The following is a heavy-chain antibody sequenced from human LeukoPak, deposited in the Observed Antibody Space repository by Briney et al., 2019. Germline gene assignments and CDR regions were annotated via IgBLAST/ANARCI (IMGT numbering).Heavy chain of an antibody. V-gene: IGHV1-69*05. CDR3: ARSLVVVAATRWLPVYGMDV. J-gene: IGHJ6*02. CDR2: IIPIFGTA. CDR1: GGTFSSYA. Sequence: ASVKVSCKASGGTFSSYAISWVRQAPGQGLEWMGGIIPIFGTANYAQKFQGRVTITTDESTSTAYMELSSLRSEDTAVYYCARSLVVVAATRWLPVYGMDVWGQGTTVTVSS. D-gene: IGHD2-15*01.